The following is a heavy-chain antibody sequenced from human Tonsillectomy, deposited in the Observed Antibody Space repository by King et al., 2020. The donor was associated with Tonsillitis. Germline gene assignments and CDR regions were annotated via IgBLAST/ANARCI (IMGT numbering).Heavy chain of an antibody. CDR2: FAPEFGET. CDR3: VIERWRGDFDY. CDR1: GYTLTESS. D-gene: IGHD3-3*01. V-gene: IGHV1-24*01. J-gene: IGHJ4*02. Sequence: VQLVQSGAEVKKPGASVKVSCKVSGYTLTESSMHWVRQAPGKGLEWMGGFAPEFGETIHAQMLQGRVTMTEDTSTDTAYLELSSLRSDDTALYYCVIERWRGDFDYWGQGTLVTVSS.